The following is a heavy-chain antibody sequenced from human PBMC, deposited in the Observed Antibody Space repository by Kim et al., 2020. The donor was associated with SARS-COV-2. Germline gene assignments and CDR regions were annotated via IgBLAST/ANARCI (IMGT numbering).Heavy chain of an antibody. Sequence: GGSLRLSCAASAVTFSDYYKSWILQAPRKRLLWRSYISSMSSPTNYADSVKGRFTISRDNSQNSLYLQMDNLRAEDTAIHYCERDTASPRSPTDLDFWGRGTPVAVSS. CDR3: ERDTASPRSPTDLDF. D-gene: IGHD1-26*01. CDR2: ISSMSSPT. J-gene: IGHJ6*01. V-gene: IGHV3-11*05. CDR1: AVTFSDYY.